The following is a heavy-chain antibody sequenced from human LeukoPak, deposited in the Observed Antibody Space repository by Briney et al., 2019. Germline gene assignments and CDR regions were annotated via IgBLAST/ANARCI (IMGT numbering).Heavy chain of an antibody. V-gene: IGHV3-74*01. Sequence: GGSLRLSCAASGFALSSYWMHWVRQAPGKGQLWVSRINSDGTDTTYADSVKGRFTVSRDNSKNTLYLQMNSLRAEDTAVYYCAKDIVVVPAAKADYWGQGTLVTVSS. CDR2: INSDGTDT. J-gene: IGHJ4*02. D-gene: IGHD2-2*01. CDR3: AKDIVVVPAAKADY. CDR1: GFALSSYW.